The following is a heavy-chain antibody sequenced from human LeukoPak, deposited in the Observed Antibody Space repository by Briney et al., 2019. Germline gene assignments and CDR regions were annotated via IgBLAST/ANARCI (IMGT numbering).Heavy chain of an antibody. CDR1: GFAFSSCG. D-gene: IGHD1-26*01. V-gene: IGHV3-30*03. CDR2: ISYDGSNK. J-gene: IGHJ4*02. CDR3: ARDHAGSYGPY. Sequence: EGSLRLSCAASGFAFSSCGMHWVRQAPGKGLEWVAVISYDGSNKYYADSVKGRFTISRDNSKNSLYLQMNSLRDEDTAVYYCARDHAGSYGPYWGQGTLVTVSS.